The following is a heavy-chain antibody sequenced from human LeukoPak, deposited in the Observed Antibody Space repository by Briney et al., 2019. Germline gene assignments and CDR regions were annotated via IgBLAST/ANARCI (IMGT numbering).Heavy chain of an antibody. J-gene: IGHJ5*02. CDR2: INPSGGST. Sequence: ASVKVSCKASGYTFTSYYMHWVRQAPGQGLEWMGIINPSGGSTSYAQKFQGRVTMTRDTSTSTVYMELSSLRSEDTAVYYCVRGIVVVTAIRRWFDPWGQGTLVTVSS. CDR3: VRGIVVVTAIRRWFDP. V-gene: IGHV1-46*01. CDR1: GYTFTSYY. D-gene: IGHD2-21*02.